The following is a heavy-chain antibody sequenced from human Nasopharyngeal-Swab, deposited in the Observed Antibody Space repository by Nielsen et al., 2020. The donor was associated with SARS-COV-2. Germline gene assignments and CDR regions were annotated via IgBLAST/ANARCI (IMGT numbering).Heavy chain of an antibody. CDR2: ISSSGDYI. CDR1: GFTFDDYA. Sequence: GGSLRLSCAASGFTFDDYAMNWVRQAPGKGLEWVSVISSSGDYIYYAASVKGRFTTSRDNAKNSLYLQMNSLRAEDTAVYYCARDTPAMFAYWGQGTLVTVSS. J-gene: IGHJ4*02. CDR3: ARDTPAMFAY. V-gene: IGHV3-21*06.